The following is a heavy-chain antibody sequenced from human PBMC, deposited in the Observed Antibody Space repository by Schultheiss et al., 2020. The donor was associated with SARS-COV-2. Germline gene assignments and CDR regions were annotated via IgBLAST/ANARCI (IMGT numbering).Heavy chain of an antibody. J-gene: IGHJ4*02. CDR3: ARDQAAGTDY. V-gene: IGHV3-30*04. D-gene: IGHD6-13*01. CDR2: ISYDGSNK. Sequence: GESLKISCAASGFTFSSYAMHWVRQAPGKGLEWVALISYDGSNKYYADSVKGRFTISRDNSKNTLYLQMNSLRAEDTAVYYCARDQAAGTDYWGQGTLVTVSS. CDR1: GFTFSSYA.